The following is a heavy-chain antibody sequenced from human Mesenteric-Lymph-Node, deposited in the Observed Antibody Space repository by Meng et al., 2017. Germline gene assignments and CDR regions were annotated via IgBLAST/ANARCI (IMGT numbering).Heavy chain of an antibody. V-gene: IGHV1-3*01. CDR3: ARQDSNYLYYYYYGMDA. D-gene: IGHD4-11*01. J-gene: IGHJ6*02. CDR2: INAGNGNT. CDR1: GYTFTSYA. Sequence: ASVKVSCKASGYTFTSYAMHWVRQAPGQRLEWMGWINAGNGNTKYSQKFQGRVTITRDTSASTAYMELSSLRSEDTAVYYCARQDSNYLYYYYYGMDAWGQGTTVTVSS.